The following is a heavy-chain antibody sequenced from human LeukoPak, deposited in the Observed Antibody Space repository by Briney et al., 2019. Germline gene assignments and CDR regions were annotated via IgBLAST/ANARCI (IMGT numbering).Heavy chain of an antibody. J-gene: IGHJ5*02. CDR3: AAHYGSANWFDP. CDR2: IIPIFGTA. V-gene: IGHV1-69*06. D-gene: IGHD3-10*01. Sequence: SVKVSCKASGGTFSSYAISWVRQAPGQGLEWMGGIIPIFGTANYAQKFQGRVTITADKSTSTAYMELSSLRSEDTAVYYCAAHYGSANWFDPWGQGTLVTVSS. CDR1: GGTFSSYA.